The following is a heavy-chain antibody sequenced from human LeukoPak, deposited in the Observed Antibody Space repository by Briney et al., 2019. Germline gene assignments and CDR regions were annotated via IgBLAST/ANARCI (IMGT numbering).Heavy chain of an antibody. J-gene: IGHJ4*02. CDR3: AKKDLPTGSYTPFDH. Sequence: GGSLRLSCAASGFTFSSYGIHWVRQPPGKGLEWVAFIRFDGSHKYYADSVKGRFISSRDNSKNTMFLQMNDLRAEDTGVYYCAKKDLPTGSYTPFDHWGRGTLVTVSS. CDR1: GFTFSSYG. D-gene: IGHD1-26*01. V-gene: IGHV3-30*02. CDR2: IRFDGSHK.